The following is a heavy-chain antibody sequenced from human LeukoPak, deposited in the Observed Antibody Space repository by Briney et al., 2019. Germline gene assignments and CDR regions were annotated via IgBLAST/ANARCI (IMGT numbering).Heavy chain of an antibody. CDR1: GFTFSDYY. V-gene: IGHV3-11*06. D-gene: IGHD3-10*01. J-gene: IGHJ4*02. CDR3: ARGSRVWFGELLFDY. Sequence: GGSLRLSCAASGFTFSDYYMSWIRQAPGKGLEWVSYLSSSSSYTNYADSVKGRFTISRDNAKNSLYLQMNSLRAEDTAVYYCARGSRVWFGELLFDYWGQGTLVTVS. CDR2: LSSSSSYT.